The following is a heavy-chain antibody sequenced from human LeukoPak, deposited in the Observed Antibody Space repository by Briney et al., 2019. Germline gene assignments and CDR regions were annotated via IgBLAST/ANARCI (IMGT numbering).Heavy chain of an antibody. V-gene: IGHV4-4*09. CDR2: IYTSGST. CDR1: GGSISSYY. Sequence: SETLSLTCTVSGGSISSYYWSWIRQPPGKGLEWIGYIYTSGSTNYNPSLKSRVTISVDTSKNQFSLKLSSVTAADTAVYYCARKQSGTMYDVWGQGTLVTVTS. CDR3: ARKQSGTMYDV. D-gene: IGHD1-1*01. J-gene: IGHJ4*02.